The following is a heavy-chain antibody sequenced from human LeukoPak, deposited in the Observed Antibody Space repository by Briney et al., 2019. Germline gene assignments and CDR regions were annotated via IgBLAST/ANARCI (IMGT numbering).Heavy chain of an antibody. CDR3: GRDRYGDHTYFDY. V-gene: IGHV4-30-2*01. D-gene: IGHD4-17*01. Sequence: PSQTLSLTCAVSGGSISSGGYSWSWIRQPPGKGLEWIGYIYHSGSTYYNPSLKSRVTISVDRSKNQFSLKLSSVTAADTAVYYCGRDRYGDHTYFDYWGQGTLVTVSS. J-gene: IGHJ4*02. CDR1: GGSISSGGYS. CDR2: IYHSGST.